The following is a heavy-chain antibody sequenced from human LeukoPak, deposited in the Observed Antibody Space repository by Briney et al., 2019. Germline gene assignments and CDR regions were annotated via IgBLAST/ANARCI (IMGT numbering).Heavy chain of an antibody. J-gene: IGHJ5*02. Sequence: SETLSLTCAVYGRSFSGYYWSWIRQPPGKGLELIGEINHSGSTNYNPALKSRVTISVDTSKNQFSLKLSSVTAADTAVYSCARGGGSYYFRRNWFDPWGQGTLVTVSS. V-gene: IGHV4-34*01. CDR2: INHSGST. CDR1: GRSFSGYY. D-gene: IGHD1-26*01. CDR3: ARGGGSYYFRRNWFDP.